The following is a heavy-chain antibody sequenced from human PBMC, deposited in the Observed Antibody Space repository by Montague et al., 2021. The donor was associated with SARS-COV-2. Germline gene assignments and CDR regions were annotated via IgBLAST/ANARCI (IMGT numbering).Heavy chain of an antibody. J-gene: IGHJ6*02. CDR3: ARGPKAAGKSVYYYYGMDF. V-gene: IGHV4-34*01. Sequence: SETLSLTCAVYGGSFSGYYWSWIRQPLGKGLEWIGEINHSGSTNYNPSLKSRVAISVDTSKNQFSLMLSSVTAADTAVYYCARGPKAAGKSVYYYYGMDFWGQGASVTVSS. D-gene: IGHD6-13*01. CDR2: INHSGST. CDR1: GGSFSGYY.